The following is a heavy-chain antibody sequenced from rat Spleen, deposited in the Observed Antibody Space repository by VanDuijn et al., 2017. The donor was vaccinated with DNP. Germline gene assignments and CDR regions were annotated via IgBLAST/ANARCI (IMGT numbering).Heavy chain of an antibody. Sequence: EVQLQESGPGLVKPSQSLSLTCSVTGYSITSHYWGWIRKFPGNKIEWMGYISYSGSTSYNPSLRSRISITRDTSKNQFFLQLNSGITEDTATYYCARWASMGFDYWGQGVMVTVSS. CDR1: GYSITSHY. CDR2: ISYSGST. D-gene: IGHD1-7*01. CDR3: ARWASMGFDY. V-gene: IGHV3-1*01. J-gene: IGHJ2*01.